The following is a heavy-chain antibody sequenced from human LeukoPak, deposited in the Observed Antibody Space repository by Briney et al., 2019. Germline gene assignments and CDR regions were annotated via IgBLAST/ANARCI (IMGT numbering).Heavy chain of an antibody. D-gene: IGHD6-25*01. Sequence: PSQTLSLTCTVSGGSISSGDYHWSWIRQPPGKGLEWIGYIYYSGSTYYNPSLKSRVTISVDTSKNQFSPKLSSVTAADTAVYYCARDHEGYSSVHNQNWFDPWGQGTLVTVSS. CDR2: IYYSGST. V-gene: IGHV4-30-4*08. J-gene: IGHJ5*02. CDR3: ARDHEGYSSVHNQNWFDP. CDR1: GGSISSGDYH.